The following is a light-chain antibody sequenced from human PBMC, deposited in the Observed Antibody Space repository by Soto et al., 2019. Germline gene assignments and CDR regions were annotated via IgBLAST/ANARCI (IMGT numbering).Light chain of an antibody. CDR3: QQYNNWPLT. Sequence: EIVMTQSPATLSVSPGERATLSCRACQSVSSSLAWYQQKPGQAPRLLIYGASTRATGIPARFSGSGSGTEFTLTISSLQSEDFAVYYCQQYNNWPLTFGGGTKVEIK. J-gene: IGKJ4*01. V-gene: IGKV3-15*01. CDR2: GAS. CDR1: QSVSSS.